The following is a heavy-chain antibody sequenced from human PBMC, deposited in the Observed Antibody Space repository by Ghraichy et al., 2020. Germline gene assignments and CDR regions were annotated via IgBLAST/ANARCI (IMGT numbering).Heavy chain of an antibody. V-gene: IGHV3-11*06. CDR3: ARDPVYSSSWYASGMDV. D-gene: IGHD6-13*01. CDR2: ISSSSSYT. CDR1: GFTFSDYY. J-gene: IGHJ6*02. Sequence: GGSLRLSCAASGFTFSDYYMSWIRQAPGKRLEWVSYISSSSSYTNYADSVKGRFTISRDNAKNSLYLQMNSLRAEDTAVYYCARDPVYSSSWYASGMDVWGQGTTVTVSS.